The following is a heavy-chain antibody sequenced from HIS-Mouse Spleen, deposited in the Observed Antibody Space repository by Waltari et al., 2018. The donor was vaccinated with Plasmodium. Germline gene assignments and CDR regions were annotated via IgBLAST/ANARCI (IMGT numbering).Heavy chain of an antibody. D-gene: IGHD6-13*01. V-gene: IGHV3-7*01. CDR1: GFPLSSYW. J-gene: IGHJ2*01. CDR3: ASSWYWYFDL. Sequence: EVPLVESGGGLVQPWGSLRLSCPASGFPLSSYWMSWVRQAPGKGLEWVANIKQDGSEKYYVDSVKGRFTISRDNAKNSLYLQMNSLRAEDTAVYYCASSWYWYFDLWGRGTLVTVSS. CDR2: IKQDGSEK.